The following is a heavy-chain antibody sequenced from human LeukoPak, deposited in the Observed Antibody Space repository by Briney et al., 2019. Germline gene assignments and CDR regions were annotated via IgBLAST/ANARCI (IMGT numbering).Heavy chain of an antibody. CDR1: GGTFSSCA. D-gene: IGHD3-22*01. CDR3: ARAEDYYDSSGYYLNWFDP. Sequence: ASVKVSCKASGGTFSSCAISWVRQAPGQGLEWMGGIIPIFGTANYAQKFQGRVTITADESTSTAYMELSSLRSEDTAVYYCARAEDYYDSSGYYLNWFDPWGQGTLVTVSS. V-gene: IGHV1-69*13. J-gene: IGHJ5*02. CDR2: IIPIFGTA.